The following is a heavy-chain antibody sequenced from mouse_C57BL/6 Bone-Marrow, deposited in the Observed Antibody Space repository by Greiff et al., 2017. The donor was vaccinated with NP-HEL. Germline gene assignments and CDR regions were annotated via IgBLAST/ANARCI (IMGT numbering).Heavy chain of an antibody. Sequence: EVQLQESGAELVRPGASVKLSCTASGFNIKDDYMHWVKQRPEQGLEWIGWIDPENGDTEYASKFQGKATITADTSSNTAYLQLSSLTSEDTAVYYCTTKTGYGSRHWYFDVWGTGTTVTVSS. CDR2: IDPENGDT. J-gene: IGHJ1*03. D-gene: IGHD1-1*01. CDR1: GFNIKDDY. V-gene: IGHV14-4*01. CDR3: TTKTGYGSRHWYFDV.